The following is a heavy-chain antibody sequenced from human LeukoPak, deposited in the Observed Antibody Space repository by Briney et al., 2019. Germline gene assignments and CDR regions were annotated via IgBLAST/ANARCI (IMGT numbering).Heavy chain of an antibody. J-gene: IGHJ4*02. CDR3: AKVHLTYYYDSSGYGFQDY. D-gene: IGHD3-22*01. CDR2: ISYDGSNT. V-gene: IGHV3-30*18. Sequence: GGSLRLSCAASGFTFSSYAMHWVRQAPGKGLEGVGVISYDGSNTYYVDSVKGRFTISRDNSKNTVYLQMNSLRAEDTAVYYCAKVHLTYYYDSSGYGFQDYWGQGTLVTVSS. CDR1: GFTFSSYA.